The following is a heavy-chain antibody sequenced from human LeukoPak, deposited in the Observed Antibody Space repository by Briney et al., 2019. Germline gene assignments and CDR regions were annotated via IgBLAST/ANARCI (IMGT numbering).Heavy chain of an antibody. D-gene: IGHD3-10*01. J-gene: IGHJ4*02. V-gene: IGHV1-2*02. CDR1: GYTFTGYY. CDR3: ARSFRAVYYFDY. CDR2: INPNSGGT. Sequence: ASVKVSCKASGYTFTGYYMHWVRQTPGQGLEWMGWINPNSGGTNYAQKFQGRVTMTRDTSISTAYMELSRLRSDDTAVYYCARSFRAVYYFDYWGQGTLVTVSS.